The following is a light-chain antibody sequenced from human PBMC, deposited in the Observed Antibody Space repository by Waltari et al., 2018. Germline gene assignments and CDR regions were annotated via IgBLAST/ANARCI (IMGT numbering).Light chain of an antibody. CDR1: QSISRY. CDR3: QKYGTLPAT. J-gene: IGKJ1*01. Sequence: EIMLTQSQGILSLSPGERATLSCRASQSISRYLAWYQQKPCQAPRLLIYDAASRATGIPDRFSGSGSGTDFSLTISRLEPEDSAVYYCQKYGTLPATFGQGTKVEIK. CDR2: DAA. V-gene: IGKV3-20*01.